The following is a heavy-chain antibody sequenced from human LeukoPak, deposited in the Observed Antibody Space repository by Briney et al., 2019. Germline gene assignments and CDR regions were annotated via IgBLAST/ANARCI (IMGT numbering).Heavy chain of an antibody. D-gene: IGHD6-19*01. Sequence: GGSLRLSCAASGFTFSSYWMHWVRQAPGKGLEWVSSISSSSSYIYYADSVKGRFTISRDNAKNSLYLQMNSLRAEDTAVYYCARSQSGYSSGWGYWGQGTLVTVSS. CDR2: ISSSSSYI. J-gene: IGHJ4*02. V-gene: IGHV3-21*01. CDR3: ARSQSGYSSGWGY. CDR1: GFTFSSYW.